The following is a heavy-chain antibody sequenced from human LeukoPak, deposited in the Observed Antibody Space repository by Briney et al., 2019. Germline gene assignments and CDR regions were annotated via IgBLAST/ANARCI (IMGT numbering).Heavy chain of an antibody. CDR3: ARGKAAEGGSYYRLPFDY. CDR2: IIPILGIA. CDR1: GGTFSSYT. Sequence: ASVKVSCKASGGTFSSYTISWVRQAPGQGLEWMGRIIPILGIANYAQKFQGRVTITADKSTSTAYMELSSLRSEDTAVYYCARGKAAEGGSYYRLPFDYWGQGTLVTVSS. J-gene: IGHJ4*02. D-gene: IGHD1-26*01. V-gene: IGHV1-69*02.